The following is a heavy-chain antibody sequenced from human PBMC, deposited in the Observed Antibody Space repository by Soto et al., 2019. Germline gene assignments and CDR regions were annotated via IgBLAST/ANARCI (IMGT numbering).Heavy chain of an antibody. CDR3: ARDPAYLYSSSWFNYYYYGMDV. CDR1: GGSFSGYY. J-gene: IGHJ6*02. D-gene: IGHD6-13*01. Sequence: PSETLSLTCAVYGGSFSGYYWSWIRQPPGKGLEWIGEINHSGSTNYNPSLKSRVTISVDTSKNQFSLKLSSVTAADTAVYYCARDPAYLYSSSWFNYYYYGMDVWGQGTTVTVSS. V-gene: IGHV4-34*01. CDR2: INHSGST.